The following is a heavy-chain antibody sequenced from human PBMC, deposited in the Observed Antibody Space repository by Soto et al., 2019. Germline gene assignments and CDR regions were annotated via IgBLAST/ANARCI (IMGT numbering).Heavy chain of an antibody. D-gene: IGHD1-26*01. CDR2: VKSKTDGGTT. V-gene: IGHV3-15*07. J-gene: IGHJ4*01. CDR3: TIFSYITNILVLFDY. CDR1: GFIFSNAW. Sequence: SGGSLRLSCAASGFIFSNAWINWVRQAPGKGLEWVGRVKSKTDGGTTDFAAPVKGRFAISRDDSKNMVYLEMNSLKTEDTAIYYCTIFSYITNILVLFDYWAHGSLVTVSS.